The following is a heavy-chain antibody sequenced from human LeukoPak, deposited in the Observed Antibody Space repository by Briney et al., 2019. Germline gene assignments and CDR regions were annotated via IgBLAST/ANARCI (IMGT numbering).Heavy chain of an antibody. D-gene: IGHD3-22*01. Sequence: ASAKVSCKASGGTFSSYAISWVRQAPGQGLEWMGRIIPILGIANYAQKFQGRVTMTRDTSTSTVYMELSSLRSEDTAVYYCARDRDPKGYYDSSGYIDYWGQGTLVTVSS. V-gene: IGHV1-69*04. CDR1: GGTFSSYA. J-gene: IGHJ4*02. CDR3: ARDRDPKGYYDSSGYIDY. CDR2: IIPILGIA.